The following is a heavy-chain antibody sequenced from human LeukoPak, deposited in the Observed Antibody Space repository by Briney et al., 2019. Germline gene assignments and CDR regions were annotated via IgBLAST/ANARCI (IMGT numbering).Heavy chain of an antibody. CDR1: GYTFTSYY. V-gene: IGHV1-46*01. CDR2: INPTGGST. J-gene: IGHJ3*02. D-gene: IGHD3-22*01. CDR3: ARGAYYYDSSGYGNGAFDI. Sequence: ASVKVSCKASGYTFTSYYMHWVRQAPGQGLEWMGLINPTGGSTGYAQKFQGRVTMTRDMSTSTDYMELSSLRSEDTAIYYCARGAYYYDSSGYGNGAFDIWGQGTMVTVSS.